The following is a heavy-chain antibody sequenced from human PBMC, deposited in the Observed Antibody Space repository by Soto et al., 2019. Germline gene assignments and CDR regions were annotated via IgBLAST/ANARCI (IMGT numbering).Heavy chain of an antibody. CDR3: AGAYSAYDRAPY. V-gene: IGHV4-59*01. CDR2: IYYSGST. CDR1: GGSISSYY. D-gene: IGHD5-12*01. Sequence: SETLSLTCTVSGGSISSYYWGWIRQPPGKGLEWIGYIYYSGSTNYNPSLKSRVTISVDTSKNQFSLKLSSVTAADTAVYYCAGAYSAYDRAPYWGQGTLVTVSS. J-gene: IGHJ4*02.